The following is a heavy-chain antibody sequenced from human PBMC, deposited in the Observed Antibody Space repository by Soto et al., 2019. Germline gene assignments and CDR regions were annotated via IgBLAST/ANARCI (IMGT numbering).Heavy chain of an antibody. CDR2: IYYSGST. D-gene: IGHD3-16*01. CDR1: GGSISGYY. V-gene: IGHV4-59*01. J-gene: IGHJ5*02. CDR3: ARVLGVGRDWFDP. Sequence: SETLSLTCSVVGGSISGYYWSWIRQPPGKGLEWIGYIYYSGSTNYNPSLKSRVTISVDTSKNQFSLKLSSVTAADTAVYYCARVLGVGRDWFDPWGQGTLVTVSS.